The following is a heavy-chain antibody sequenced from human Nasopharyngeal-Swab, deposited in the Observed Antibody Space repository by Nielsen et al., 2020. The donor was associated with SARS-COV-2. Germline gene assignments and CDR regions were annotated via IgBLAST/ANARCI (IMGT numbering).Heavy chain of an antibody. CDR2: IYYSGST. J-gene: IGHJ6*02. CDR3: ARHFPVSSGYCSGGSCYQHGGPYYGMDV. CDR1: GGSFSGYY. D-gene: IGHD2-15*01. V-gene: IGHV4-34*01. Sequence: SETLSLTCAVYGGSFSGYYWSWIRQPPGKGLEWIGSIYYSGSTYYNPSLKSRVTISVDTSKNQFSLKLSSVTAADTAVYYCARHFPVSSGYCSGGSCYQHGGPYYGMDVWGQGTTVTVSS.